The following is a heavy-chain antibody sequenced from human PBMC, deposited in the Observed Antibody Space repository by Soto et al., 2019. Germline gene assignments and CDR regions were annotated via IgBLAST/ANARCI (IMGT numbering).Heavy chain of an antibody. CDR3: ASTDYGGDGQDY. J-gene: IGHJ4*02. CDR2: IIPIFGTA. CDR1: GCTFSSYA. Sequence: SVKVSCKASGCTFSSYAISWVRQAPGQGLEWMGGIIPIFGTANYAQKFQGRVTITADESTSTAYMELSSLRTEDTATYYCASTDYGGDGQDYWGQRTLVTVSS. D-gene: IGHD4-17*01. V-gene: IGHV1-69*13.